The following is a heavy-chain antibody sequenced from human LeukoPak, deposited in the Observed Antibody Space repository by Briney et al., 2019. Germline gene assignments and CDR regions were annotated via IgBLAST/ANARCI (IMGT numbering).Heavy chain of an antibody. Sequence: PSETLSLTCTVSGDSINSYYWTWIRQAPGKGLEWIGYIYYTGSTNYSPSLKSRVSICIDPSKNQFSLKLSSVTAADTAVYYCARDPGTLLRGSRRGYDGNYYYMDVWGKGTTVTISS. J-gene: IGHJ6*03. CDR1: GDSINSYY. CDR3: ARDPGTLLRGSRRGYDGNYYYMDV. D-gene: IGHD3-10*01. V-gene: IGHV4-4*08. CDR2: IYYTGST.